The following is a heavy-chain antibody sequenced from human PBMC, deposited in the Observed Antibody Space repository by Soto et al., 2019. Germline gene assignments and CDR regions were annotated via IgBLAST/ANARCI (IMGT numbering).Heavy chain of an antibody. D-gene: IGHD2-15*01. Sequence: ASVKVSCKASGYTFTGYYMHWVRPAPGQGLEWMGWINPNSGGTNYAQKFQGRVTMTRDTSISTAYMELSRLRSDDTAVYYCARECSGGSCYGRRSSGMDVWGQGTTVTVSS. V-gene: IGHV1-2*02. CDR1: GYTFTGYY. J-gene: IGHJ6*02. CDR3: ARECSGGSCYGRRSSGMDV. CDR2: INPNSGGT.